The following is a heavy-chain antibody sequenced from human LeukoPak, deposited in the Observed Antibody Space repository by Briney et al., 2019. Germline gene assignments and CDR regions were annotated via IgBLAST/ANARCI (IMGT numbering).Heavy chain of an antibody. J-gene: IGHJ2*01. CDR2: IIPILGIA. CDR1: GGTFSSYA. D-gene: IGHD2-15*01. CDR3: ARDCSGGSCYASLYWYFDL. Sequence: SVKVSCKASGGTFSSYAISWVRQAPGQGLEWMGRIIPILGIANYAQKFQGRVTITADESTSTAYMELSSLRSEDTAVYYCARDCSGGSCYASLYWYFDLWGRGTLVTVSS. V-gene: IGHV1-69*04.